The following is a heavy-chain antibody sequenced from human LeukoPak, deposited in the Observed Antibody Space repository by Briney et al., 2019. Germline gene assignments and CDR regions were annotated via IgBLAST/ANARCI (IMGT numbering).Heavy chain of an antibody. D-gene: IGHD2-2*01. CDR1: GFTFSSYW. CDR3: AKDWDQLRSGHFGY. CDR2: ISGSGGST. J-gene: IGHJ4*02. Sequence: PGGSLRLSCAASGFTFSSYWMHWVRQAPGKGLEWVSAISGSGGSTYYADSVKGRFTISRDNSKNTLYLQMNSLRAEDTAVYYCAKDWDQLRSGHFGYWGQGTLVTVSS. V-gene: IGHV3-23*01.